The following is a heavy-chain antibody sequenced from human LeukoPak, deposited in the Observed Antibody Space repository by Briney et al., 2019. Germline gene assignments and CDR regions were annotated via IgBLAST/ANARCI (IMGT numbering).Heavy chain of an antibody. Sequence: PGGSLRLSCAASGFTFSDYYMSWIRQAPGKGLEWVSYISSTSSFTNYADSMKGRFTISRDNAKNSLYLQMNSLRAEDTAVYYCARDVRGYKYWGQGTLVTVSS. D-gene: IGHD3-10*02. CDR1: GFTFSDYY. J-gene: IGHJ4*02. CDR3: ARDVRGYKY. CDR2: ISSTSSFT. V-gene: IGHV3-11*06.